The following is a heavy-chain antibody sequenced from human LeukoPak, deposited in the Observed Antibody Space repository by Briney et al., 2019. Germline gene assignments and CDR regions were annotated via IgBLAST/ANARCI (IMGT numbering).Heavy chain of an antibody. V-gene: IGHV3-30*02. CDR3: AKLEHLA. J-gene: IGHJ4*02. CDR2: IRYDGSNK. D-gene: IGHD2-21*01. CDR1: GFTFSSYG. Sequence: GGSLRLSCAASGFTFSSYGMHWVRQAPGKGLEWVAFIRYDGSNKYYADSVKGRFTISRDNSKNTLYLQMNSLRAEDTAVYYCAKLEHLAGGQGTLVTASS.